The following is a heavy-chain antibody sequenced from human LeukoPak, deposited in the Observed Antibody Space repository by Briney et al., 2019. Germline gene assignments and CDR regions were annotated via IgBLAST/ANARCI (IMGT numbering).Heavy chain of an antibody. CDR2: MYYSGST. V-gene: IGHV4-30-4*01. D-gene: IGHD3-22*01. Sequence: SQTLSLTCTVSGGSISSGDYYWSWIRQPPGKGLEWIAYMYYSGSTYYNPSLKSRVTMSADTSKNQFSLKLSSVTAADTAVYYCARPYYYDSRIDPWGQGTLVTVSS. J-gene: IGHJ5*02. CDR1: GGSISSGDYY. CDR3: ARPYYYDSRIDP.